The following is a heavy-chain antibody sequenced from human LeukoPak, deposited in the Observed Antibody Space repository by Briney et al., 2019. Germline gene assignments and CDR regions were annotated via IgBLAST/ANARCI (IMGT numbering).Heavy chain of an antibody. CDR1: GGSIGNYY. CDR3: ARRHPYYFGSGTYSRED. V-gene: IGHV4-4*07. CDR2: LSTSGTT. Sequence: SETLSLTCTVSGGSIGNYYWNWIRQPAGKRLEWIGRLSTSGTTNYHPSLKSRVTLSLDTSKNQFSLNLRSVTAADTAIYFCARRHPYYFGSGTYSREDWGQGTLVTVSS. J-gene: IGHJ4*02. D-gene: IGHD3-10*01.